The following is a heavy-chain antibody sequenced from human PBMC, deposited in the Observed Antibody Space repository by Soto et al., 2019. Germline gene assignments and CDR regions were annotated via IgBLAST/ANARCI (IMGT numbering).Heavy chain of an antibody. Sequence: EVQLLESGGGLVQPGGSLRLSCAASGFTFSSYAMSWVRQAPGKGLEWVSAISGSGGSTYYADSVKGRFTISRDNSKNTLYLQMNSRRAEDTAVYYCAKGGGAGSYYPHLNDYYGMDVWGRGTTVTVSS. CDR3: AKGGGAGSYYPHLNDYYGMDV. D-gene: IGHD3-10*01. V-gene: IGHV3-23*01. J-gene: IGHJ6*02. CDR1: GFTFSSYA. CDR2: ISGSGGST.